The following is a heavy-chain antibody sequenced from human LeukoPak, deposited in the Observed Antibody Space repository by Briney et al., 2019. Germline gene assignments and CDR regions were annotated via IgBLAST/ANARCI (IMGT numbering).Heavy chain of an antibody. J-gene: IGHJ4*02. CDR3: ARQPGLTHSPFDY. CDR2: IYYSGNT. V-gene: IGHV4-39*01. CDR1: GGSISTSAYY. Sequence: NPSETLSLTCIVSGGSISTSAYYWGWIRQPPGEGLQWIGSIYYSGNTYYNSSLKSRVTISVDTSTSQFSLRLSSVTAADTAVYYCARQPGLTHSPFDYWGQGTPVTGS.